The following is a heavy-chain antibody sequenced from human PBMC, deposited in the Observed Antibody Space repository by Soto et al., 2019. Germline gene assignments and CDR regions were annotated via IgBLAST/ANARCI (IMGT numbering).Heavy chain of an antibody. J-gene: IGHJ4*03. V-gene: IGHV3-33*08. Sequence: QVQLVESGGGVVQPGRSLRLSCAASGFVFSTYGMHWVRQAPGKGLEWVAVIWYDGSNKYYADSVRGRFTISRDNSKDMLYLQMNSLRAEDTAVYYCARAVGPFDFWDQGTMVTVSS. CDR1: GFVFSTYG. CDR3: ARAVGPFDF. CDR2: IWYDGSNK.